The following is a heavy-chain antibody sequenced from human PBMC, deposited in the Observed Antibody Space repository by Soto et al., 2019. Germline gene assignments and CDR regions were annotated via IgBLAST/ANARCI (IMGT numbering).Heavy chain of an antibody. V-gene: IGHV3-23*01. CDR2: ISGSGGST. CDR3: AKDKDYYGTGSYWAYGMDV. Sequence: EVQLLESGGGLVQPGGSLRLSCAASGFTFSSYAMSWVRQAPGKGLEWVSTISGSGGSTYYADSVKGWFTISRANAKNTLYLQMNHLRAEDTAVYYCAKDKDYYGTGSYWAYGMDVWGQGTTVTVSS. J-gene: IGHJ6*02. D-gene: IGHD3-10*01. CDR1: GFTFSSYA.